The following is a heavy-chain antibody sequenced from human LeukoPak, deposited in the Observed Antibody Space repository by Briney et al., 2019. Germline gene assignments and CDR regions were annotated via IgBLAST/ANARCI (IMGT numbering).Heavy chain of an antibody. V-gene: IGHV3-23*01. Sequence: GRSLRLSCAASGFTFSNYAMSWVRQAPGKGLEWVSTISGTGGNTYYADSVKGRFTISKNISQSTLYLQMNSLRADDTAVNYCAKQRAYTTPDHSYYLGQGTLVTVSS. CDR2: ISGTGGNT. CDR3: AKQRAYTTPDHSYY. J-gene: IGHJ4*02. D-gene: IGHD2-2*02. CDR1: GFTFSNYA.